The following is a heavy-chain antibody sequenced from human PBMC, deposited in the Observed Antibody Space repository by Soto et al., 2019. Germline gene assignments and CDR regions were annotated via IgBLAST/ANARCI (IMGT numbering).Heavy chain of an antibody. J-gene: IGHJ4*02. CDR1: GDTFSIYT. V-gene: IGHV1-69*02. Sequence: QVQLVQSGSEVKKPGSSVRVSCKTSGDTFSIYTISWVRQAPGQGLEWMGRVLPFLDITSYSQRFQGRVTITADSTTTTAYLELTSLRSEETAVYYCGTGRDNRNWPNFDSWGQGTLVTVSS. D-gene: IGHD1-7*01. CDR2: VLPFLDIT. CDR3: GTGRDNRNWPNFDS.